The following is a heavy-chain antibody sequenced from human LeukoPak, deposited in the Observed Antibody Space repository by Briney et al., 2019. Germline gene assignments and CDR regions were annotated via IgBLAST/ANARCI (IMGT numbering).Heavy chain of an antibody. Sequence: SETLSLTCTVSGGAVIRDNFYWGWVRQPPGKGLEWVGSINYSGTTYYNPSLRSRVSISVDTSRTQFFLRLNSVTAADAAVYYCGRLFDSWGQGILVTVSS. CDR1: GGAVIRDNFY. V-gene: IGHV4-39*01. J-gene: IGHJ4*02. CDR2: INYSGTT. CDR3: GRLFDS.